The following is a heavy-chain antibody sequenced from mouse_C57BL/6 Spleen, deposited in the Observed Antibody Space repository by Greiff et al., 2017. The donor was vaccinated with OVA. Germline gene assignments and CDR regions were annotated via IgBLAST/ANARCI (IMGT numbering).Heavy chain of an antibody. CDR3: TRRGSTMVTAHWYFDV. CDR2: IDPETGGT. V-gene: IGHV1-15*01. Sequence: VQLQQSGAELVRPGASVTLSCKASGYTFTDYEMHWVKQTPVHGLEWIGAIDPETGGTAYNQKFKGKAILTADKSSSTAYMELRSLTSEDSAVYYCTRRGSTMVTAHWYFDVWGTGTTVTVSS. D-gene: IGHD2-2*01. CDR1: GYTFTDYE. J-gene: IGHJ1*03.